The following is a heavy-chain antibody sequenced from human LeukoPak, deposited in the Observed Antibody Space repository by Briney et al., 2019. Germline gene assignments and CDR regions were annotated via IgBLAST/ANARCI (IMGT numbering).Heavy chain of an antibody. Sequence: GGSLRLSCEASGFTFSTYAMSWVRQAPGKGLEWVSAISGSGGSTYYADSVKGRFTISRDNSKNTLYLQMNSLRAEDTAVYYCAKDLPDSYYDFWSGDYWGQGTLVTVSS. CDR3: AKDLPDSYYDFWSGDY. D-gene: IGHD3-3*01. CDR2: ISGSGGST. CDR1: GFTFSTYA. J-gene: IGHJ4*02. V-gene: IGHV3-23*01.